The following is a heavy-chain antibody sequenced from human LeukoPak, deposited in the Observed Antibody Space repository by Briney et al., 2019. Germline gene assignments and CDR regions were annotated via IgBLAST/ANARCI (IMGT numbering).Heavy chain of an antibody. J-gene: IGHJ4*02. CDR3: ARGLNYYDSSGYLFDY. CDR1: GGSISSAGYY. D-gene: IGHD3-22*01. Sequence: SETLSLTCTVSGGSISSAGYYWSWIRQYRGKGLEWIGYIYNAGNTNYNPSLKSRVTISVDTSKNQFSLKLSSVTAADTAVYYCARGLNYYDSSGYLFDYWGQGTLVTVSS. CDR2: IYNAGNT. V-gene: IGHV4-31*03.